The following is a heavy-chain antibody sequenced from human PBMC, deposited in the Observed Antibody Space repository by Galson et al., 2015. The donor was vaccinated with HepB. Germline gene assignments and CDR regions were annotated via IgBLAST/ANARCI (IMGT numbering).Heavy chain of an antibody. D-gene: IGHD3-3*01. V-gene: IGHV1-2*02. CDR3: ATSLGDFWSGGFEY. J-gene: IGHJ4*02. CDR1: GHTFPAYY. Sequence: SVKVSCKASGHTFPAYYIHWLRQAPGQGLEWMGWINPNSGGTNHAQTFQGRVTLTRDTSISTVYMELRGLRSDDTAVYYCATSLGDFWSGGFEYWGQGTLVTVSS. CDR2: INPNSGGT.